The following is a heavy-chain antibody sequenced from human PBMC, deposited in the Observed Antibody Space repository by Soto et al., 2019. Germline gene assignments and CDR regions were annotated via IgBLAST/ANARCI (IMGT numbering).Heavy chain of an antibody. CDR2: ISSSSSTI. CDR3: ARDSERYYNYL. V-gene: IGHV3-48*04. Sequence: GGSLRLSCAASGFTFSSYSMNWVRQAPGKGLEWVSYISSSSSTIYYADSVKGRFTISRDNAKNSLFLQVNSLRAEDTAVYYCARDSERYYNYLSGQGTLVTVSS. CDR1: GFTFSSYS. D-gene: IGHD1-26*01. J-gene: IGHJ5*02.